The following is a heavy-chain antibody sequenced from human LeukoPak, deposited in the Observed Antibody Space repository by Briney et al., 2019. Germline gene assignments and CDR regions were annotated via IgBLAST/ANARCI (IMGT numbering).Heavy chain of an antibody. J-gene: IGHJ4*02. CDR1: GYTVTGYY. Sequence: ASVKVSCKASGYTVTGYYMHWVRQAPGQGLEWMGWINPNSGGTNYAQKFQGRVTMTRDTSISTAYMELSRLSSDDTAVYYCARTNYYDSSGYPDYWGQGTLVTVSS. D-gene: IGHD3-22*01. CDR2: INPNSGGT. CDR3: ARTNYYDSSGYPDY. V-gene: IGHV1-2*02.